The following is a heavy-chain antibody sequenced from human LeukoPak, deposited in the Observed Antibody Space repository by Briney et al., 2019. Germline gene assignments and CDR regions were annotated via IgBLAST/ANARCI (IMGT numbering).Heavy chain of an antibody. CDR1: GYNFAHDW. D-gene: IGHD2-15*01. CDR3: ARQESEMTTPANRYFDL. CDR2: IFPDDSDT. Sequence: GESLKISCKGSGYNFAHDWIGWVRQMPGKGLEWMGIIFPDDSDTIYSPSFQGHVTISADKPINTAYLQWSDLKASDSAMYYCARQESEMTTPANRYFDLWGQGTLITVSS. V-gene: IGHV5-51*01. J-gene: IGHJ4*02.